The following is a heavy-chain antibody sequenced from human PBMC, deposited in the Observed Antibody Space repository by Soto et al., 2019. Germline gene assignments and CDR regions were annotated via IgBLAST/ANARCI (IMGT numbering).Heavy chain of an antibody. J-gene: IGHJ3*02. CDR3: GRADRFDAFDI. Sequence: GGSLRLSCAASGFTVSSNYMSWVRQAPGKGLEWVSVIYSGGSTYYADSVKGRFTISRDNSKNTLFLQMNSLSAEDTAVYYCGRADRFDAFDIWGQGTMVTVSS. CDR2: IYSGGST. V-gene: IGHV3-53*01. CDR1: GFTVSSNY.